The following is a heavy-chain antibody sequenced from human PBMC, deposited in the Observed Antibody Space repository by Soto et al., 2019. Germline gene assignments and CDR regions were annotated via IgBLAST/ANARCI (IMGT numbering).Heavy chain of an antibody. CDR3: ARATRPSVRTSLVRYNWFDT. CDR1: GFTFSGSA. J-gene: IGHJ5*02. Sequence: EVQLLESGGGLVQPGGSLRLSCVPSGFTFSGSAMTWVRQAPGKGLEWVSTISGSGSNTYYADSVKGRFTISRDNSKNTLSLQLTSLRADETALYFCARATRPSVRTSLVRYNWFDTWGQGTLVSVSA. V-gene: IGHV3-23*01. D-gene: IGHD3-16*01. CDR2: ISGSGSNT.